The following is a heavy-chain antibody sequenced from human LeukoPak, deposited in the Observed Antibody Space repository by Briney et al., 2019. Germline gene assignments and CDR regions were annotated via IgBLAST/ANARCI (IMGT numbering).Heavy chain of an antibody. CDR2: IYYSGST. D-gene: IGHD1-14*01. CDR1: GGSVSSGSYY. V-gene: IGHV4-61*01. J-gene: IGHJ4*02. Sequence: SETLSLTCTVSGGSVSSGSYYWSWVRQPPGKGLEWIGYIYYSGSTNYNPSLKSRVTISVDTSKNQFSLRLSSVTAADTAVYYCVRHHKGGPYFDYWGQGTLVTVSS. CDR3: VRHHKGGPYFDY.